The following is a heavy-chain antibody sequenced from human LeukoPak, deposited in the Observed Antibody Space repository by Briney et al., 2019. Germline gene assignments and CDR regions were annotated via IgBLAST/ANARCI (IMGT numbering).Heavy chain of an antibody. D-gene: IGHD5-12*01. Sequence: SVKVSCKASGGTFSSYAISWVRQAPGQGLEWMGGIIPIFGTANYAQKFQGRVTITADESTSTAYMELSSLRSEDTAVYYCARSSGSVPRGYYYYGMDVWGQGTTVTVSS. J-gene: IGHJ6*02. CDR2: IIPIFGTA. V-gene: IGHV1-69*13. CDR1: GGTFSSYA. CDR3: ARSSGSVPRGYYYYGMDV.